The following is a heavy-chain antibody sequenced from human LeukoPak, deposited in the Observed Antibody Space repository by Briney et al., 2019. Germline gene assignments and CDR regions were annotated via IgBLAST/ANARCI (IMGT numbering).Heavy chain of an antibody. CDR1: GFTFSNYW. CDR3: AREFATSGPGPD. J-gene: IGHJ4*02. V-gene: IGHV3-7*01. D-gene: IGHD3-10*01. CDR2: IKTDGSEK. Sequence: PGGSLRLSCEGSGFTFSNYWMGWVRQAPGKGLQWVANIKTDGSEKYYVDSVKGRFTISRDNAKNSLYLQMNSLRAEDTAVYYCAREFATSGPGPDWGQGTLVTVSS.